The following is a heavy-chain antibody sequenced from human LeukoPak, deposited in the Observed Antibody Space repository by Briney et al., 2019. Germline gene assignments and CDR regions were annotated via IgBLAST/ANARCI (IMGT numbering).Heavy chain of an antibody. CDR3: ATTRRYSSSWLFDY. CDR2: INPNSGGT. V-gene: IGHV1-2*06. D-gene: IGHD6-13*01. Sequence: GASVKVSCKASGYTFTGYYMHWVRQAPGQGLEWTGRINPNSGGTNYAQKFQGRGTMTRDTSISTAYMELSRLRSDDTAVYYCATTRRYSSSWLFDYWGQGTLVTVSS. J-gene: IGHJ4*02. CDR1: GYTFTGYY.